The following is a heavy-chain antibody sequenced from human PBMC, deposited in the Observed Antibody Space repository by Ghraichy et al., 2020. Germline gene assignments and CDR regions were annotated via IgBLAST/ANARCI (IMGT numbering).Heavy chain of an antibody. J-gene: IGHJ4*02. CDR3: ARYAIGTMLDN. D-gene: IGHD1-1*01. Sequence: TLSLTCTVSGGSVSSSSDYWGWIRQPPGKGLEWIGNILHGGSTFYNPSLRGRVTISVDTSKNQFSLKLSSVTAADSAMYYCARYAIGTMLDNWGQGTLVTVS. CDR2: ILHGGST. V-gene: IGHV4-39*01. CDR1: GGSVSSSSDY.